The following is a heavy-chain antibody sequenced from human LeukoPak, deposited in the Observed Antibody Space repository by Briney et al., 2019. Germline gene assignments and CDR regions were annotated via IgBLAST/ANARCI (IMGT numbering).Heavy chain of an antibody. CDR2: INPNSGGT. J-gene: IGHJ3*02. Sequence: GASVKVSCKASGYTFTGYYMHWVRQAPGQGLEWMGWINPNSGGTNYAQKFQGRVTMTRDTSISTAYMELSRLRSDDTAVYYCARAGEQWLVRGWHDAFDIWGQGTMVTVSS. CDR1: GYTFTGYY. CDR3: ARAGEQWLVRGWHDAFDI. V-gene: IGHV1-2*02. D-gene: IGHD6-19*01.